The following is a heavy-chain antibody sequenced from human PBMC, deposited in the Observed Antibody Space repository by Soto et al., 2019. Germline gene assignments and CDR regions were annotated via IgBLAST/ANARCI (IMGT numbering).Heavy chain of an antibody. J-gene: IGHJ4*02. CDR1: GFTFSSYS. V-gene: IGHV3-48*02. Sequence: EVQLVESGGGLVQPGGSLRLSCAASGFTFSSYSMNWVRQAPGKGLEWVSYISSSSSTIYYADSVKGRFTISRDNAKNSLYLQMNRLRDEDTAVYYCARVGDTAMVSSDYWGQGTLVTVSS. CDR3: ARVGDTAMVSSDY. CDR2: ISSSSSTI. D-gene: IGHD5-18*01.